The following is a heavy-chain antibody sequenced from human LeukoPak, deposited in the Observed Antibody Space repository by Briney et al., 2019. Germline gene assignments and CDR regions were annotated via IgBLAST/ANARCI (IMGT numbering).Heavy chain of an antibody. J-gene: IGHJ5*02. V-gene: IGHV4-4*07. CDR1: GGSISSYY. CDR3: ARDASIAAAGDNWFDP. CDR2: IYTSGST. D-gene: IGHD6-13*01. Sequence: SETLSLTCTVSGGSISSYYWSWIRQPAGKGLEWIGRIYTSGSTNYNPSLKGRVTMSVDTSKNQFSLKLSSVTAADTAVYYCARDASIAAAGDNWFDPWGQGTLVTVSS.